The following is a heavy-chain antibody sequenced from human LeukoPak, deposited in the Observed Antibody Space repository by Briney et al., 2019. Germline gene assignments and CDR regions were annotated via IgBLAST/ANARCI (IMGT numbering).Heavy chain of an antibody. D-gene: IGHD2-2*01. Sequence: PSETLSLTCAVYGGSFSGYYWSWIRQPPGKGLEWIGEINHSGSTNYNPSLKSRVTISVDTSKNQFSLKLGSVTAADTAVYYCARKVPRPVVPAAKRNWFDPWGQGTLVTVSS. J-gene: IGHJ5*02. CDR1: GGSFSGYY. CDR2: INHSGST. V-gene: IGHV4-34*01. CDR3: ARKVPRPVVPAAKRNWFDP.